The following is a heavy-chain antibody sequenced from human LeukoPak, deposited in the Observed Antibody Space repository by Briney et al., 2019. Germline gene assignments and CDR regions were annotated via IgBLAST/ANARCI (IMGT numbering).Heavy chain of an antibody. CDR1: GFTFSTYW. CDR3: AKDEGYSSSWYPRYYGMDV. Sequence: GGSLRLSCAASGFTFSTYWMHWVRQAPGKGLVWVSRINSDGSRTTYADSVKGRFTISRDNAKNTLYLQMNSLRAEDTAVYYCAKDEGYSSSWYPRYYGMDVWGQGTTVTVSS. D-gene: IGHD6-13*01. CDR2: INSDGSRT. J-gene: IGHJ6*02. V-gene: IGHV3-74*01.